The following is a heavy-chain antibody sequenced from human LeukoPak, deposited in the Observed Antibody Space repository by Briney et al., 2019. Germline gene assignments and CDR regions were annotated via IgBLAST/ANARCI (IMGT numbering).Heavy chain of an antibody. Sequence: GGSLRLSCAASGFTVSRNYMSWVRQAPGKGLESVSVIYSGGSTYYADSVKGRFTISRDNSKNTLYLQMNSLRAEDTAVYYCARSRGYCSGGSCYPFDYWGQGTLVTVSS. CDR3: ARSRGYCSGGSCYPFDY. CDR1: GFTVSRNY. CDR2: IYSGGST. V-gene: IGHV3-66*01. D-gene: IGHD2-15*01. J-gene: IGHJ4*02.